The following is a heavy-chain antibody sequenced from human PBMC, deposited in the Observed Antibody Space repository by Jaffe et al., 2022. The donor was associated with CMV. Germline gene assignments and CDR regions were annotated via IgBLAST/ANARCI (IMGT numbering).Heavy chain of an antibody. CDR2: IYYSGST. Sequence: LQLQESGPGLAKPSKTLSLICTVSGGSISSSSYYWGWIRQPPGKGLEWIGNIYYSGSTYYNPSLKSRVTISVDTSKNQFSLNLSSVTAADTAVYYCARQTYYYGMDVWGQGTTVTVSS. CDR3: ARQTYYYGMDV. J-gene: IGHJ6*02. V-gene: IGHV4-39*01. CDR1: GGSISSSSYY.